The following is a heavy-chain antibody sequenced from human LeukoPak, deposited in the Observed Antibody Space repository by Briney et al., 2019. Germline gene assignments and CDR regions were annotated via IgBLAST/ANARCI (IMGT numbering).Heavy chain of an antibody. V-gene: IGHV3-23*01. CDR3: ANSRYSGSYYASPIDY. J-gene: IGHJ4*02. Sequence: GGSLRLSCAASGFTFSSYAMSWVRQAPGKGLEWVSAISGSGGGTYYADSVKGRFTISRDNSKNTLYLQMNSLRAEDTAVYYCANSRYSGSYYASPIDYWGQGTLVTVSS. CDR2: ISGSGGGT. CDR1: GFTFSSYA. D-gene: IGHD1-26*01.